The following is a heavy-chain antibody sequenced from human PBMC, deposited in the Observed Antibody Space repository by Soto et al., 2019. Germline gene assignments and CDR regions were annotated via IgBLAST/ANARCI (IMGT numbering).Heavy chain of an antibody. CDR3: ARDWMHYYDSSGYRDYYYGMDV. CDR2: ISAYNGNT. CDR1: GYTFTSYG. D-gene: IGHD3-22*01. J-gene: IGHJ6*02. Sequence: QVQLVQSGAEVKKPGASVKVSCKASGYTFTSYGISWVRQAPGQGLEWMGWISAYNGNTNYVQKLQGRVTMTTDTSTSTAYMELRSLRSDDTAVYYCARDWMHYYDSSGYRDYYYGMDVWGQGTTVTVSS. V-gene: IGHV1-18*04.